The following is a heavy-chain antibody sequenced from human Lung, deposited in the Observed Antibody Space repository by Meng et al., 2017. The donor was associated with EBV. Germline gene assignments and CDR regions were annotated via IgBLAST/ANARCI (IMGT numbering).Heavy chain of an antibody. CDR2: VYHRGDT. J-gene: IGHJ4*02. Sequence: QGQLQESGPGLVKPSGTLSLTCTVFGDSISSDIWCSWVSQPPGKGLEWIGEVYHRGDTNYNPSLRSRVVISVDRSKNQFSLNLSSVTAADTAVYYCGRDQGRQLINHWGQGTLVTVSS. CDR3: GRDQGRQLINH. CDR1: GDSISSDIW. D-gene: IGHD1-1*01. V-gene: IGHV4-4*02.